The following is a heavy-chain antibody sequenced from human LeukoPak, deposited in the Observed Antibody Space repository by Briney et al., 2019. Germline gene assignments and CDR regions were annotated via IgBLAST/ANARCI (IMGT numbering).Heavy chain of an antibody. CDR3: ARDRAPYYYDSSGYDY. CDR2: ISSSSSYI. J-gene: IGHJ4*02. CDR1: GFTFSSYS. V-gene: IGHV3-21*01. D-gene: IGHD3-22*01. Sequence: GGSLRLSCAASGFTFSSYSMNWVRQAPGKGLEWVSSISSSSSYIYYADSVKGRFTSSRDNAKNSLYLQMNSLRAEDTAVYYCARDRAPYYYDSSGYDYWGQGTLVTVSS.